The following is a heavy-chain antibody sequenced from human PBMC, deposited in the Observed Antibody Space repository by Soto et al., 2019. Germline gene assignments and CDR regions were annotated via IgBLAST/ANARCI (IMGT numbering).Heavy chain of an antibody. CDR2: IETRGTKI. D-gene: IGHD3-3*01. Sequence: QVQLVESGGDLVKPGGSLRLSCAASGYTFSDYYMSWIRQAPGKGLEWISYIETRGTKIYYADSVKGRFTITRDNAKNSLYLEMCNLRDEDTGVYYCASHYDMWSGYLSPVDYWGQGPLVTVSS. CDR3: ASHYDMWSGYLSPVDY. V-gene: IGHV3-11*01. CDR1: GYTFSDYY. J-gene: IGHJ4*02.